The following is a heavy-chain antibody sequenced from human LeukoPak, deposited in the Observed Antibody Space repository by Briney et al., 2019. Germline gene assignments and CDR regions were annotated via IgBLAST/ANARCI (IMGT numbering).Heavy chain of an antibody. D-gene: IGHD6-13*01. CDR1: GFTFSSYG. V-gene: IGHV3-33*01. CDR2: IWYDGSNK. J-gene: IGHJ4*02. Sequence: GGSQRLSCAASGFTFSSYGMPRVRQAPGKGLEWVAVIWYDGSNKYYADSVKGRFTISRDNSKNTLYLQMNSLRAEDTAVYYCARDRGIAPRQYYFDYWGQGTLVTVSS. CDR3: ARDRGIAPRQYYFDY.